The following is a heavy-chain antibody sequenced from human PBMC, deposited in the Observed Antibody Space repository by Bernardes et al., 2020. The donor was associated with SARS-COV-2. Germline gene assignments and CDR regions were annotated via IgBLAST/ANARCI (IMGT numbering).Heavy chain of an antibody. J-gene: IGHJ5*02. CDR3: AKVGLSTGYLTAKNPTWFDP. V-gene: IGHV3-23*01. CDR2: ISRSGDRT. Sequence: GGSLRLSCAVSGFTFRNYAMSWVRQAPGKGLEWVSVISRSGDRTYYADSVKGRFTISRDNSKNTLYLQMNNLRAEDTAVFYCAKVGLSTGYLTAKNPTWFDPRGQGTLVSVSS. CDR1: GFTFRNYA. D-gene: IGHD3-9*01.